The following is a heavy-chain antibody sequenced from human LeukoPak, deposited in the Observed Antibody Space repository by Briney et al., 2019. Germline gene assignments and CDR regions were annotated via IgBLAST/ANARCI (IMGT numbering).Heavy chain of an antibody. V-gene: IGHV3-53*01. CDR1: GFSVSSSY. CDR2: IHSGGNT. Sequence: GGSLRLSCAASGFSVSSSYMSWVRQAPGKGLEWVSVIHSGGNTYYADSVKGRFTISRDNSKNTLYLQMNSLRVEDTAVYYCARDVAWGQGTLVTVSS. J-gene: IGHJ5*02. CDR3: ARDVA. D-gene: IGHD2-15*01.